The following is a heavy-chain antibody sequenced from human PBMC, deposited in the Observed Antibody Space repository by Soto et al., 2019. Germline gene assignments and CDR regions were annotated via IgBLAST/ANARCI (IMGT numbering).Heavy chain of an antibody. V-gene: IGHV1-18*01. CDR2: ISASNGNT. Sequence: GASVKVSCKASGYTFATYGFSWVRQAPGQGLEWMGWISASNGNTNYAQKLRGRVTMTTDTSTSTAYMELRSLRSDDTAVFYCARSGRSWNLREFDYWGQGPLVTVSS. CDR1: GYTFATYG. D-gene: IGHD6-13*01. CDR3: ARSGRSWNLREFDY. J-gene: IGHJ4*02.